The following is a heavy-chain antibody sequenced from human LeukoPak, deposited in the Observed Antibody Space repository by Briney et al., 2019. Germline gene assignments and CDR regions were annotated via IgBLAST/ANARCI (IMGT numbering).Heavy chain of an antibody. CDR2: ISSSSSYI. J-gene: IGHJ4*02. CDR3: ARAYSGSYYAHFDY. CDR1: GFTFSSYS. Sequence: GGSLRLSCAASGFTFSSYSMNWVRQAPGKGLEWVSSISSSSSYIYYADSVKGRFTISRDNAKNSLYLQMNSLRAEDTAVYYCARAYSGSYYAHFDYWGREPWSPSPQ. D-gene: IGHD1-26*01. V-gene: IGHV3-21*01.